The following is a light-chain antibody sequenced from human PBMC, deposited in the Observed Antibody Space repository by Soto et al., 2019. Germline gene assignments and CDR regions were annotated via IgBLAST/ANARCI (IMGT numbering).Light chain of an antibody. V-gene: IGKV3-20*01. Sequence: EIVLTQSPGTLSLSPGERATLSCRASQSVSSSYLAWYQQKPGQAPRLLIYGASSRATGIPDRFSGSGSGTDFTLTISRREPEDFAVYYCQQYGSSPQTFVQGTKLEIK. CDR3: QQYGSSPQT. J-gene: IGKJ2*01. CDR1: QSVSSSY. CDR2: GAS.